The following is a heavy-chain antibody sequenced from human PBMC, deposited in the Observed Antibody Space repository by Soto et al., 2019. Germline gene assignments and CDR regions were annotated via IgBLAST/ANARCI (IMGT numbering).Heavy chain of an antibody. CDR1: GGTFSSYA. V-gene: IGHV1-69*13. CDR2: VIPIFGTA. CDR3: ARASQPDYYYYYGMDV. J-gene: IGHJ6*02. D-gene: IGHD6-13*01. Sequence: SVKVSCKASGGTFSSYAISWVRKAPGQGLEWMGGVIPIFGTANYAQKFQGRVTITADESTSTAYMELSSLRSEDTAVYYCARASQPDYYYYYGMDVWGQGTTVTVSS.